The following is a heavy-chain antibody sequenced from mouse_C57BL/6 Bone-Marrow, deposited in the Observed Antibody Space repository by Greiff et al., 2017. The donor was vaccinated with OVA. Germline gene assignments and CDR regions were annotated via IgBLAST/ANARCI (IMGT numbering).Heavy chain of an antibody. D-gene: IGHD2-3*01. J-gene: IGHJ2*01. CDR3: ARGGVYDGFPFDY. V-gene: IGHV1-18*01. CDR1: GYTFTDYN. CDR2: INPNNGGT. Sequence: EVQRVESGPELVKPGASVKIPCKASGYTFTDYNMDWVKQSHGKSLEWIGDINPNNGGTIYNQKFKGKATLTVDKSSSTAYMELRSLTSEDTAVYYCARGGVYDGFPFDYWGQGTTLTVSS.